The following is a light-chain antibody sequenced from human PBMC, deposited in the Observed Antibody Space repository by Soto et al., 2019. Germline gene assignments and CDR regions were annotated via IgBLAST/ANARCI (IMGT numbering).Light chain of an antibody. V-gene: IGKV3-11*01. CDR3: QQRSNWLT. Sequence: EIVLTQSPATLSWSPGEIATLSCRASQSVSSYVAWYQQKPGQAPRLLIYDASNRATGIPARFSGSGSGTDFTLTISSLEPEDFAVYYCQQRSNWLTFGGGTKVEIK. J-gene: IGKJ4*01. CDR2: DAS. CDR1: QSVSSY.